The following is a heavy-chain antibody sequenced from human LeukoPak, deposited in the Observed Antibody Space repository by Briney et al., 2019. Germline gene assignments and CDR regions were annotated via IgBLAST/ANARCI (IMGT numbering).Heavy chain of an antibody. CDR2: IRYGGSNK. CDR1: GFTFSSYG. J-gene: IGHJ6*03. CDR3: ARVHRGSIYDSSGSYSYYYYMDV. V-gene: IGHV3-30*02. Sequence: PGGSLRLSCAASGFTFSSYGMHWVRQAPGKGLEWVAFIRYGGSNKYYADSVKGRFTISRDNSKNTLYVQMNSLRAEDTAVYYCARVHRGSIYDSSGSYSYYYYMDVWGKGTTVTVSS. D-gene: IGHD3-22*01.